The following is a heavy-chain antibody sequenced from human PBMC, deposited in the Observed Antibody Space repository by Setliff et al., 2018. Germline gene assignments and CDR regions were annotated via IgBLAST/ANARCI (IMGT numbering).Heavy chain of an antibody. D-gene: IGHD3-16*01. V-gene: IGHV1-18*01. CDR1: GYSLTDYA. CDR2: VSGYNGNT. Sequence: ASVKVSCKASGYSLTDYAVTWVRQAPGQGLEWMGWVSGYNGNTNYGQKFQGRVTMTTDSSKNTVYMELKTLRFDDTAFYYCARAPRWGAGKALDYWGQGTLVTVSS. CDR3: ARAPRWGAGKALDY. J-gene: IGHJ4*02.